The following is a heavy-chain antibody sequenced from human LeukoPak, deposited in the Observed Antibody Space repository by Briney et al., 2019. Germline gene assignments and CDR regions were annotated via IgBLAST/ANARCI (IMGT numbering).Heavy chain of an antibody. CDR2: IIPILGIA. CDR3: ARGRPDCYFYGMDV. V-gene: IGHV1-69*04. D-gene: IGHD2-15*01. Sequence: GASVKVSCKASGGTFSSYAISWVRRAPGQGLEWMGRIIPILGIANYAQKFQGRVTITADKSTSTAYMELSSLRSEDTAVYYCARGRPDCYFYGMDVWGQGTTVTVSS. J-gene: IGHJ6*02. CDR1: GGTFSSYA.